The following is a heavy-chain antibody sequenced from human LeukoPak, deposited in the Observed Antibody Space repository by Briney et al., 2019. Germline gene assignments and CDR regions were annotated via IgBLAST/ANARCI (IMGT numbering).Heavy chain of an antibody. CDR2: IIPIFGTA. D-gene: IGHD3-22*01. CDR1: GGTFISYA. Sequence: GASVKVSCKASGGTFISYAISWVRQAPGQGLEWMGGIIPIFGTANYAQKFQGRVTMTEDTSTDTAYMELSSLRSEDTAVYYCATDTYYYDSSETLFDYWGQGTLVTVSS. J-gene: IGHJ4*02. CDR3: ATDTYYYDSSETLFDY. V-gene: IGHV1-69*06.